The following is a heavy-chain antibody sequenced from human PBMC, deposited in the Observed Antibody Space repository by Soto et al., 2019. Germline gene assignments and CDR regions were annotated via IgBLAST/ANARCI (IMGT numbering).Heavy chain of an antibody. Sequence: QLQLQESGPGLVKPSETLSLTCTVSGGSISSSSYYWGWIRQPPGKGLEWIGSIYYSGSTYYNPSLKRRVTKSVDTSKNQFSLKLSSVTAADTAVYYCARHVYCSGGSCSLNYSWFDPWGQGTLVTVSS. J-gene: IGHJ5*02. D-gene: IGHD2-15*01. V-gene: IGHV4-39*01. CDR1: GGSISSSSYY. CDR3: ARHVYCSGGSCSLNYSWFDP. CDR2: IYYSGST.